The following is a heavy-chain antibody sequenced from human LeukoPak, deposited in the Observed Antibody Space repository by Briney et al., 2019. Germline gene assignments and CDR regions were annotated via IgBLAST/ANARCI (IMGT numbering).Heavy chain of an antibody. Sequence: SETLSLTCTVSGGSISSSSYYWGWIRQPPGKGLEWIGSIYYSGSTYYNPSLKSRVTISVDTSKNQFSLKLSSVTAADTAVYYCARDRITMVRGVIFLTGYYYYMDVWGKGTTVTISS. CDR1: GGSISSSSYY. J-gene: IGHJ6*03. CDR3: ARDRITMVRGVIFLTGYYYYMDV. V-gene: IGHV4-39*07. CDR2: IYYSGST. D-gene: IGHD3-10*01.